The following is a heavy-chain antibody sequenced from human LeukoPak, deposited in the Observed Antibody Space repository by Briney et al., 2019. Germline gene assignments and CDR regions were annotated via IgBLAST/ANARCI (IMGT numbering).Heavy chain of an antibody. V-gene: IGHV4-59*01. J-gene: IGHJ4*02. D-gene: IGHD4-23*01. CDR1: GGSISSYY. CDR3: ARGPLGRWVTIDY. Sequence: SETLSLTCTVPGGSISSYYWSWIRQPPGKGLEWIGYIYYSGSTNYNPSLKSRVTISVDTSKNQFSLKLSSVTAADTAVYYCARGPLGRWVTIDYWGQGALVTVSS. CDR2: IYYSGST.